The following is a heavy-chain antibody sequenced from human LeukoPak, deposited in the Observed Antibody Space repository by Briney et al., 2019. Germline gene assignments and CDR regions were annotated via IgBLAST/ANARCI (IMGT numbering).Heavy chain of an antibody. J-gene: IGHJ6*03. CDR3: TTAGVSYCSSTSCYYGYYYYYMDV. V-gene: IGHV3-15*01. CDR1: GFTFSNAW. D-gene: IGHD2-2*01. CDR2: IKSKTDGGTT. Sequence: GGPLRLSCAASGFTFSNAWMSWVRQAPGKGLEWVGRIKSKTDGGTTDYAAPVKGRFTISRDDSKNTLYLQMNSLKTEDTAVYYCTTAGVSYCSSTSCYYGYYYYYMDVWGKGTTVTVSS.